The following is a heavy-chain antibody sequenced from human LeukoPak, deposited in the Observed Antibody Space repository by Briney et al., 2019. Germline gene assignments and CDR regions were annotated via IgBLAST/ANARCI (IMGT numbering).Heavy chain of an antibody. CDR3: ATASSGYYYVAVDGAFDI. D-gene: IGHD3-22*01. V-gene: IGHV1-18*01. CDR1: GYTFTSYG. CDR2: ISAYNGNT. J-gene: IGHJ3*02. Sequence: ASVKVSCKASGYTFTSYGISWVRQAPGQGLEWMGWISAYNGNTNYAQKLQGRVTMTTDTSTSTAYMELSSLGSEDTAVYYCATASSGYYYVAVDGAFDIWGQGTMVTVSS.